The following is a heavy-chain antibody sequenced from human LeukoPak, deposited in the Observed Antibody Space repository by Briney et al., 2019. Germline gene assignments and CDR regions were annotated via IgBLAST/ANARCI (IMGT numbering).Heavy chain of an antibody. CDR2: IYYTGST. CDR1: GGAITNYY. J-gene: IGHJ4*02. Sequence: SETLSLTCGVSGGAITNYYWNWIRQAPGKGLEWLGYIYYTGSTTYNPSVKSRITISLDTSKKQISLKLRSVTAADTAVYYCARSRLGGSGPNFDCWGQGTLVTVSS. D-gene: IGHD3-10*01. CDR3: ARSRLGGSGPNFDC. V-gene: IGHV4-59*01.